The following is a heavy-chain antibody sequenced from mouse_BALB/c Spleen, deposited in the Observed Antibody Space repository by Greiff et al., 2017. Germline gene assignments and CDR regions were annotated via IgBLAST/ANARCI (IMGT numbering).Heavy chain of an antibody. Sequence: EVHLVESGGGLVKPGGSLKLSCAASGFTFSSYAMSWVRQTPEKRLEWVASISSGGSTYYPDSVKGRFTISRDNARNILYLQMSSLRSEDTAMHYCARCEDLLYYFDYWGQGTTLTVSS. J-gene: IGHJ2*01. CDR2: ISSGGST. CDR3: ARCEDLLYYFDY. CDR1: GFTFSSYA. V-gene: IGHV5-6-5*01.